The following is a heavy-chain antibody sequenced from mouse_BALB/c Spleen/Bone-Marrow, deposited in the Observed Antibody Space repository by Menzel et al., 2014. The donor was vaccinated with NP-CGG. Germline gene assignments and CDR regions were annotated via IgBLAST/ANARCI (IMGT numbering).Heavy chain of an antibody. CDR3: ASFGFAY. Sequence: VQLQQSGPELVKPGASVKISCKASGYSFTDYHMHWVKQSHGKSLEWIGRINPYNGATSYNQNFKDKASLTVDKSSRTPYMELHRLTSEDAAGFYFASFGFAYWGQGTLVTVSA. CDR2: INPYNGAT. J-gene: IGHJ3*01. CDR1: GYSFTDYH. V-gene: IGHV1-18*01.